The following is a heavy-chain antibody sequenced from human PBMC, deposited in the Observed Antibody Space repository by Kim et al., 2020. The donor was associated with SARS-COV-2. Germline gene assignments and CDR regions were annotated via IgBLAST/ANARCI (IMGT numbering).Heavy chain of an antibody. CDR3: ARKGGGIYSLDY. D-gene: IGHD1-26*01. CDR2: ISGNNGDST. J-gene: IGHJ4*02. Sequence: GGSLRLSCAASGFTFTAYAMSWVRQAPGKGLEWASTISGNNGDSTYYADSVKGRFTISRDNSKNTLYLEMKSLRAEDTALYYCARKGGGIYSLDYWGQGTLLTVSS. V-gene: IGHV3-23*01. CDR1: GFTFTAYA.